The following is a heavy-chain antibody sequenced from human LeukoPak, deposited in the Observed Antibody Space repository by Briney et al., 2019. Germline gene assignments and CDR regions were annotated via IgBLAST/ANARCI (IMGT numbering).Heavy chain of an antibody. CDR3: AREDTASFDY. V-gene: IGHV3-30-3*01. CDR2: ISYDGSNK. J-gene: IGHJ4*02. CDR1: GFTFSSYA. D-gene: IGHD5-18*01. Sequence: PGGSLRLSCAASGFTFSSYAMHWVRQAPGKGLEWVAVISYDGSNKYYADSVKGRFTISSDNSKNTLYLQMNSLRAEDTAVYYCAREDTASFDYWGQGTLITVSS.